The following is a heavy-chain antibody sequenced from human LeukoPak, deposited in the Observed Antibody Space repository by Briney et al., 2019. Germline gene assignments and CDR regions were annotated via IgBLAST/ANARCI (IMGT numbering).Heavy chain of an antibody. CDR2: IKQDGSEK. CDR1: GFTFSSYW. J-gene: IGHJ4*02. Sequence: GGSLRLSCAASGFTFSSYWMSWVRQAPGKGLEWVANIKQDGSEKYYVDSVKGRFTISRDDAKNSLYLQMNSLRAEDTAVYYCARGGRWLQFSYFDYWGQGTLVTVSS. V-gene: IGHV3-7*01. D-gene: IGHD5-24*01. CDR3: ARGGRWLQFSYFDY.